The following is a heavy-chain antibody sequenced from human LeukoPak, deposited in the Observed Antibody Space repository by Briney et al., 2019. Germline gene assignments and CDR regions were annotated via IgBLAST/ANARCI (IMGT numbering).Heavy chain of an antibody. V-gene: IGHV3-23*01. CDR1: GFTFSSYA. D-gene: IGHD3-22*01. Sequence: PGGSLRLSCAASGFTFSSYAMSWVRQAPGKGLEWVSDISGSGGSTYYADSVKGRFTISRDNSKNTLYLQMNSLRAEDTAVYYCAKDYTSHNYDSTGRPRGYFQHWGQGTLVTVSS. CDR2: ISGSGGST. CDR3: AKDYTSHNYDSTGRPRGYFQH. J-gene: IGHJ1*01.